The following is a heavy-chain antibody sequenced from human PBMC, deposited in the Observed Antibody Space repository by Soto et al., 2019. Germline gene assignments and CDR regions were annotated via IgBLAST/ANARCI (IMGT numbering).Heavy chain of an antibody. V-gene: IGHV5-10-1*04. CDR2: IDPSDSYT. J-gene: IGHJ3*02. CDR3: AGAARRGGWSLADAFNI. Sequence: PGESLKISCKGSGDSFTSYWISWVRQMPGKGLEWMGRIDPSDSYTNYSPSFQGQVTISADKSISTAYLQWSSLKASDTAMYSCAGAARRGGWSLADAFNIWGQGTIVTVSS. D-gene: IGHD6-19*01. CDR1: GDSFTSYW.